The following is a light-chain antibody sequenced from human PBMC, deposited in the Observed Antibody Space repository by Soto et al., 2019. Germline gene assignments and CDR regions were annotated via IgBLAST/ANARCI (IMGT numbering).Light chain of an antibody. CDR3: QQYNSYPT. CDR2: KAS. Sequence: DIQMTQSPSTLSASVGGRVTITCRASQSISSWLAWYQQKPGKAPNLLIYKASSLESGVPSRFSGSGSGTEFPLTISSLQPDDFATYYCQQYNSYPTFSQGTRLEIK. J-gene: IGKJ5*01. CDR1: QSISSW. V-gene: IGKV1-5*03.